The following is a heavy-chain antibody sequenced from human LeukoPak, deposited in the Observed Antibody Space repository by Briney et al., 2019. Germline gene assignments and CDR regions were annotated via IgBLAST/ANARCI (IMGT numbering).Heavy chain of an antibody. V-gene: IGHV5-51*01. CDR3: ARQAARRYYFDY. Sequence: GESLKISCKGSEYSFTSYWIGWVRQMPGKGLEWTGIIYPGDSDTRYSPSFQGQVTISADKSISTAYLQWSSLKASDTAVYYCARQAARRYYFDYWGQGTLVTVSS. CDR2: IYPGDSDT. J-gene: IGHJ4*02. D-gene: IGHD6-6*01. CDR1: EYSFTSYW.